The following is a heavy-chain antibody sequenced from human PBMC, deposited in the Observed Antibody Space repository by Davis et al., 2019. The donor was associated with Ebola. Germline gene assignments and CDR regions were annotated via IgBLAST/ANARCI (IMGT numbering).Heavy chain of an antibody. V-gene: IGHV4-59*01. CDR2: IYYSGST. CDR1: GGSISSYY. D-gene: IGHD5-18*01. Sequence: MPGGSLRLSCTVSGGSISSYYWSWIRQPPGKGLEWIGYIYYSGSTNYNPSLKSRVTISVDTSKNQFSLKLSSVTAADTAVYYCARDWGIQLWYTYSFDYWGQGTLVTVSS. J-gene: IGHJ4*02. CDR3: ARDWGIQLWYTYSFDY.